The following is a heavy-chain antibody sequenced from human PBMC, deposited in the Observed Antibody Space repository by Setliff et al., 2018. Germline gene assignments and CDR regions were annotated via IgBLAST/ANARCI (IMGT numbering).Heavy chain of an antibody. CDR1: GYSFTIYG. CDR2: ISAYNGNT. J-gene: IGHJ6*03. Sequence: ASVKVSCKASGYSFTIYGISWVRQAPGQGLEWMGWISAYNGNTTYAQKLQDRVTMTTDTSTSTAYMELRSLRSDDTAVYYCARRNFYYDSSGFALYYYYMDVWGKGTTVTVSS. D-gene: IGHD3-22*01. V-gene: IGHV1-18*01. CDR3: ARRNFYYDSSGFALYYYYMDV.